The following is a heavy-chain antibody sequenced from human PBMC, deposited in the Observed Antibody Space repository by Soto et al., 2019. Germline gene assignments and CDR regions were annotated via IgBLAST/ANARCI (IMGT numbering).Heavy chain of an antibody. CDR2: IYYSGST. D-gene: IGHD3-16*02. Sequence: SETLSLTCTVSGGSISSGGYYWSWIRQHPGKGLEWIGYIYYSGSTYYNPSLKSRVTISVDTSKNQFSLKLSSVTAADTAVYYCASSAYVWGSYRPYFDYWGQGTLVTVSS. V-gene: IGHV4-31*03. CDR1: GGSISSGGYY. CDR3: ASSAYVWGSYRPYFDY. J-gene: IGHJ4*02.